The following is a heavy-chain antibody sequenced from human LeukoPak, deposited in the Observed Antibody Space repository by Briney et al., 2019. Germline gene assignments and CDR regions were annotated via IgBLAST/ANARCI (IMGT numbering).Heavy chain of an antibody. V-gene: IGHV1-69*13. CDR2: IIPIFGTA. CDR1: GGTFSSYA. J-gene: IGHJ4*02. D-gene: IGHD4-17*01. CDR3: ARAPDYGDYLNRRLNFDY. Sequence: GASVKVSCKASGGTFSSYAISWVRQAPGQGLEWMGGIIPIFGTANYAQKFQGRVMITADESTSTAYMELSSLRSEDTAVYYCARAPDYGDYLNRRLNFDYWGQGTLVTVSS.